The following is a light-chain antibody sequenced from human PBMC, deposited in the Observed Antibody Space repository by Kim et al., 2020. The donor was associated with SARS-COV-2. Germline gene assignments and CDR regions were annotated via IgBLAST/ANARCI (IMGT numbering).Light chain of an antibody. CDR2: WNT. Sequence: GQRVTNSSTGNSSNIGSNYVDWYQQLPGTAPKLLIYWNTQRPPGVPDRFSGSKSGTSTSLAISGLRSADEADYYCASWDDSLGGPVFGGGTQLTVL. V-gene: IGLV1-47*01. CDR1: SSNIGSNY. CDR3: ASWDDSLGGPV. J-gene: IGLJ3*02.